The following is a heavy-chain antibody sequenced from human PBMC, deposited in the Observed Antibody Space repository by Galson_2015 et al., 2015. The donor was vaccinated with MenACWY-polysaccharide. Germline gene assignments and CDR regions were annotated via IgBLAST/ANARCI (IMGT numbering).Heavy chain of an antibody. V-gene: IGHV3-11*01. J-gene: IGHJ6*02. Sequence: SLRLSCAASGFSLGAWYMGWIRQAPGKGLEWLSYISKSGDSIYYGDSVKGRFAISWDNAKNSLYLQLNSLEVEDTAIYYCARGHYGLDVWGQGTTVTVSS. CDR2: ISKSGDSI. CDR1: GFSLGAWY. CDR3: ARGHYGLDV.